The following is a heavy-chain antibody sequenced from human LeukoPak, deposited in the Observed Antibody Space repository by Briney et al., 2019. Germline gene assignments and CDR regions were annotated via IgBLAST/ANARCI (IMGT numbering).Heavy chain of an antibody. J-gene: IGHJ4*02. CDR2: IKQDGSEK. Sequence: GGSLRLSCAASGFTFSSYWMSWVRQAPGKGLEWVANIKQDGSEKYYVDSVKGRFTISRDNAKNPLYLQMNSLRAEDTAVYYCASASRIAAAGDYWGQGTLVTVSS. D-gene: IGHD6-13*01. CDR1: GFTFSSYW. V-gene: IGHV3-7*01. CDR3: ASASRIAAAGDY.